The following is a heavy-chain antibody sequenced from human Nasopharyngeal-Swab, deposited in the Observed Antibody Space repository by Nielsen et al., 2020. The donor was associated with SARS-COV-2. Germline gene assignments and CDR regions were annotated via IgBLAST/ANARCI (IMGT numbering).Heavy chain of an antibody. V-gene: IGHV3-33*01. Sequence: SLKIPCAASGFTFRSYGMHWVRQAPGKGLEWVAVIWYDGSNKYYADSVKGRFTISRDNSKNTLYLQMNSLRAEDTAVYYCARDLRCSSTSCYDEAAYWGQGTLVTVSS. CDR3: ARDLRCSSTSCYDEAAY. CDR2: IWYDGSNK. CDR1: GFTFRSYG. D-gene: IGHD2-2*01. J-gene: IGHJ4*02.